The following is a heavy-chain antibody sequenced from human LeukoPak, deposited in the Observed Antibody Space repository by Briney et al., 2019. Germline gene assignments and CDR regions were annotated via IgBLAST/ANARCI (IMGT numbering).Heavy chain of an antibody. D-gene: IGHD6-13*01. CDR1: GGSISSYY. CDR3: ARDEPIAAAGSERYYFDY. V-gene: IGHV4-4*07. Sequence: SETLSLTCTVSGGSISSYYWSWIRQPARKGLEWIGRIYTSGSTNYNPSLKSRVTISVDKSKNQFSLKLSSVTAADTAVYYCARDEPIAAAGSERYYFDYWGQGTLVTVSS. J-gene: IGHJ4*02. CDR2: IYTSGST.